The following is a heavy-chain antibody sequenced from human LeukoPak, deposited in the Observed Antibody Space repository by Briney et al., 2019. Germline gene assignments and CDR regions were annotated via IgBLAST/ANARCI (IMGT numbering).Heavy chain of an antibody. CDR1: GGSISSYY. V-gene: IGHV4-4*07. CDR3: ARDQADHYDFWSGYYENYYYYGMDV. CDR2: IYTSGST. Sequence: PSETLSLTCTVSGGSISSYYWSWIRQPAGKGLEWIGRIYTSGSTNYNPSLKSRVTMSVDTSKNQFSLKLSSVTAADTAVYCCARDQADHYDFWSGYYENYYYYGMDVWGQGTTVTVSS. D-gene: IGHD3-3*01. J-gene: IGHJ6*02.